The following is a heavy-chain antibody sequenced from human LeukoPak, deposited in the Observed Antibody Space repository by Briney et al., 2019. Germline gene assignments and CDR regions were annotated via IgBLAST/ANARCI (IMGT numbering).Heavy chain of an antibody. Sequence: SETLSLTCTVSGGSISSYYRSWIRQPPGKGLEWIGYIYYSGSTNYNPSLKSRVTISVDTSKNQFSLKLSSVTAADTAVYYCASAGYSSSWYDGKYFQHWGQGTLVTVSS. CDR2: IYYSGST. J-gene: IGHJ1*01. D-gene: IGHD6-13*01. CDR1: GGSISSYY. CDR3: ASAGYSSSWYDGKYFQH. V-gene: IGHV4-59*13.